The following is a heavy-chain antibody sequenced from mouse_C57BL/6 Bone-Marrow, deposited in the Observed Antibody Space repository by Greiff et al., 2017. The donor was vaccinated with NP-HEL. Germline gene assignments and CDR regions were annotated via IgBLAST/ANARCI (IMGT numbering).Heavy chain of an antibody. V-gene: IGHV1-81*01. J-gene: IGHJ2*01. Sequence: VKLQESGAELARPGASVKLSCKASGYTFTSYGISWVKQRTGQGLEWIGEIYPRSGNTYYNEKFKGKATLTADKSSSTAYMELRSLTSEDSAVYFCAREGGWLLRGFFFDYWGQGTTLTVSS. D-gene: IGHD2-3*01. CDR2: IYPRSGNT. CDR1: GYTFTSYG. CDR3: AREGGWLLRGFFFDY.